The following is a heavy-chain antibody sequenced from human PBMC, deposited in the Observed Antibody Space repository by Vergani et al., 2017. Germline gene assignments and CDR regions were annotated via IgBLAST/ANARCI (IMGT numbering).Heavy chain of an antibody. CDR3: ARRSGIVYDIFSGTQYFFDF. CDR2: IYRTGRT. V-gene: IGHV4-4*02. CDR1: GGSISSDNW. D-gene: IGHD3-9*01. Sequence: QVQLQQWGPGLVTPSGTLSLTCAVYGGSISSDNWWNWVRQAPGKGLQWIGSIYRTGRTHFNPSLKSRVTISVDTSNNHFSLRLNSLTAADTAVYYCARRSGIVYDIFSGTQYFFDFWGQGTLVTVSS. J-gene: IGHJ4*02.